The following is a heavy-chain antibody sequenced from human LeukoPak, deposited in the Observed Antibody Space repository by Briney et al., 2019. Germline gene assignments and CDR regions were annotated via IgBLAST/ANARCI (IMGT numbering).Heavy chain of an antibody. J-gene: IGHJ4*02. CDR1: GFTFNGSG. CDR3: ARPLGITGTTPFDF. D-gene: IGHD1-7*01. CDR2: INWNGRSR. V-gene: IGHV3-20*04. Sequence: GGSLRLSCVASGFTFNGSGMSLVRQAPGKGLEWISGINWNGRSRGYADSVKGRFTISRDNAKNSLYLEMNSLRAEDTALYFCARPLGITGTTPFDFWGQGTRVTVSS.